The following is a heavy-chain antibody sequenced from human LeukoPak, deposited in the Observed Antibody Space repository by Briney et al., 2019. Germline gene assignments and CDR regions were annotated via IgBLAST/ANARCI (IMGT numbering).Heavy chain of an antibody. D-gene: IGHD4-11*01. V-gene: IGHV1-18*01. CDR1: GYTFTSYG. CDR3: ARGSGQRYYSNYVPPDGYYFDY. J-gene: IGHJ4*02. Sequence: ASVKVSCKASGYTFTSYGISWVRQAPGQGLEWMGWISAYNGNTNYAQKLQGRVTMTTDTSTSTAYMELRSLRSDDTAVYYCARGSGQRYYSNYVPPDGYYFDYWGQGTLVTVSS. CDR2: ISAYNGNT.